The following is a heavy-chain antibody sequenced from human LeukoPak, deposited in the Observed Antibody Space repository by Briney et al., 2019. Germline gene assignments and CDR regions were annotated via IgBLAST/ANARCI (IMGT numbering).Heavy chain of an antibody. D-gene: IGHD3-22*01. CDR2: IYYSGST. CDR1: GGSISSYY. CDR3: ARGLYYYDSSGYL. Sequence: SETLSLTCTVSGGSISSYYWSWIRQPPGKGLEWLGYIYYSGSTNYNPSLKSRVTISVDTSKNQFSLKLSSVTAADTAVYYCARGLYYYDSSGYLWGQGTLVTVSS. V-gene: IGHV4-59*01. J-gene: IGHJ5*02.